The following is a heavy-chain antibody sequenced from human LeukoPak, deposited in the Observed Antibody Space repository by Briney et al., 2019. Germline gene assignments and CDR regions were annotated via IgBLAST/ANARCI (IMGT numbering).Heavy chain of an antibody. CDR2: INPNSGGT. CDR3: ARFIAAAGTDY. J-gene: IGHJ4*02. CDR1: GYTFTGYY. D-gene: IGHD6-13*01. Sequence: ASVTVSCKASGYTFTGYYMHWVRQAPGQGLEGMGWINPNSGGTNYAQKFQGRVTMTRDTSISTAYMELSRLRSDDTAVYYCARFIAAAGTDYWGQGTLVTVSS. V-gene: IGHV1-2*02.